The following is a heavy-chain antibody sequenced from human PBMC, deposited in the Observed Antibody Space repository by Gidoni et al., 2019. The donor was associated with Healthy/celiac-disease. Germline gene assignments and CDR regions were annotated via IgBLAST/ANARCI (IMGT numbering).Heavy chain of an antibody. D-gene: IGHD6-19*01. CDR3: ARGGWYQEPYLIDY. CDR1: GCTFSSSG. V-gene: IGHV3-33*01. Sequence: QVQLVESGGGGVQPGRSLRLSCAASGCTFSSSGMHWVRQAPGKGLEWVAVIWYDGSNKYYADSVKGRFTISRDNSKNTLYLQMNSLRAEDTAVYYCARGGWYQEPYLIDYWGQGTLVTVSS. J-gene: IGHJ4*02. CDR2: IWYDGSNK.